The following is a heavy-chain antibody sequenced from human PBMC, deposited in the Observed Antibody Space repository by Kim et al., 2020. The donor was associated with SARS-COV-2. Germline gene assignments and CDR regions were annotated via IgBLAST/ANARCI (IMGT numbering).Heavy chain of an antibody. Sequence: SETLSLTCAVYGGSFSGYYWSWIRQPPGKGLEGIGEINHSGSTNYNPSLKSRVTISVDTSKNQFSLKLSSVTAADTAVYYCARGGPPPEKGRSSGYYGAAADAFDIWGQGTMVTVSS. CDR1: GGSFSGYY. J-gene: IGHJ3*02. V-gene: IGHV4-34*01. CDR2: INHSGST. D-gene: IGHD3-22*01. CDR3: ARGGPPPEKGRSSGYYGAAADAFDI.